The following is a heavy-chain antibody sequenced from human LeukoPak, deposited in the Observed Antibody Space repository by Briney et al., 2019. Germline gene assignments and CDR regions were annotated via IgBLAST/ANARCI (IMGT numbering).Heavy chain of an antibody. J-gene: IGHJ6*03. CDR2: IYTSGST. V-gene: IGHV4-4*07. CDR3: ARDHIADYYDSSGYSYYYYYMDV. D-gene: IGHD3-22*01. Sequence: SETLSLTCTVSGGSISSYYWSWIRQPAGKGLEWIGRIYTSGSTNYNPSLKSRVTMSVDTSKNQFSLKLSSVTAADTAVYYCARDHIADYYDSSGYSYYYYYMDVWGKGTTVTISS. CDR1: GGSISSYY.